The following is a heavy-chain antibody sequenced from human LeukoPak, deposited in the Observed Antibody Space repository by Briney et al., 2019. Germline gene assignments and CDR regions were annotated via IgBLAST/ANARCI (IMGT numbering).Heavy chain of an antibody. CDR3: ARGDGSPYYYYGMDV. V-gene: IGHV1-2*02. D-gene: IGHD2-2*03. J-gene: IGHJ6*02. Sequence: ASVKVSCKASGYTFTGYYMHWVRQAPGQGLEWMGWINPNSGGTNYAQKFQGRVTMTRDTSISTAYMELSRLRSDDTAVYYCARGDGSPYYYYGMDVWGQGTTVTVSS. CDR1: GYTFTGYY. CDR2: INPNSGGT.